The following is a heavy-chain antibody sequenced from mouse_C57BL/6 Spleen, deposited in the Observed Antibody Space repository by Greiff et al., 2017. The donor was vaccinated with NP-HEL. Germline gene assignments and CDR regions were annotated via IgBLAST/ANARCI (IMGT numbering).Heavy chain of an antibody. Sequence: QVQLKQSGAELVRPGASVTLSCKASGYTFTDYEMHWVKQTPVHGLEWIGAIDPETGGTAYNQKFKGKAILTADKSSSTAYMELRSLTSEDSAVYYCTRLFGYLYYFDYWGQGTTLTVSS. J-gene: IGHJ2*01. CDR1: GYTFTDYE. CDR2: IDPETGGT. D-gene: IGHD2-3*01. V-gene: IGHV1-15*01. CDR3: TRLFGYLYYFDY.